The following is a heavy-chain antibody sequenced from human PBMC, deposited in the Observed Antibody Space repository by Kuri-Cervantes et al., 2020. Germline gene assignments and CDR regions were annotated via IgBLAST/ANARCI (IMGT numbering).Heavy chain of an antibody. CDR3: AKDLEVMPYYYYMEV. CDR1: GFTFGDYA. CDR2: IRSKAYGGTT. J-gene: IGHJ6*03. V-gene: IGHV3-49*04. Sequence: GESLKISCAASGFTFGDYAMSWVRQAPGKGLEWVGFIRSKAYGGTTEYAASVKGRFTISRDDSKSIAYLQMNSLRVEDTAVYYCAKDLEVMPYYYYMEVWGKGTTVTVSS. D-gene: IGHD2-2*01.